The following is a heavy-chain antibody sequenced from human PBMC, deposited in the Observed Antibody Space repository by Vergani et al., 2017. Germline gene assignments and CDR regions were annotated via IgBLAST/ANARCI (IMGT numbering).Heavy chain of an antibody. CDR1: GGPISSGDYY. Sequence: QVPLQESGPGLVKPSQTPSLTCTVPGGPISSGDYYWSWIRPPPGKGLEWIGYIYYSGSTYYNPSLKSRVTISVDTSKNQFSLKLSSVTAADTAVYYCARSRDGYNPYFDYWGQGTLVTVSS. V-gene: IGHV4-30-4*08. J-gene: IGHJ4*02. D-gene: IGHD5-24*01. CDR3: ARSRDGYNPYFDY. CDR2: IYYSGST.